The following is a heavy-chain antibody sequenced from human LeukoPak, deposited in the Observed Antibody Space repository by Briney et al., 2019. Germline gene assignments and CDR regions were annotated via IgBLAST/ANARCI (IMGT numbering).Heavy chain of an antibody. CDR3: ARGVEYFDY. CDR1: GASISSYY. Sequence: SETLSLTCTVSGASISSYYWTWIRQPPGKGLEWIGYIYYSGSTNYNPSLKSRVTISVDTSKNQFSLKLSSVTAADTAVYYCARGVEYFDYRGQGTLVTVSS. D-gene: IGHD5-24*01. CDR2: IYYSGST. J-gene: IGHJ4*02. V-gene: IGHV4-59*01.